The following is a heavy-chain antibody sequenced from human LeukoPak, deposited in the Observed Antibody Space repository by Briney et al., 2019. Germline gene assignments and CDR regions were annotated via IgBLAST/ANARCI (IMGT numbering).Heavy chain of an antibody. CDR3: ARNWNNDY. J-gene: IGHJ4*02. CDR2: INSDWSRT. D-gene: IGHD1/OR15-1a*01. CDR1: GFTFSSYW. Sequence: PGGSLRLSCAASGFTFSSYWIHLVRQAPGKGLVWFSRINSDWSRTIYADSVKGRFTISRDNAKNTLYLQMNSLRAEDTAVYYCARNWNNDYWGQGTLVTVSS. V-gene: IGHV3-74*01.